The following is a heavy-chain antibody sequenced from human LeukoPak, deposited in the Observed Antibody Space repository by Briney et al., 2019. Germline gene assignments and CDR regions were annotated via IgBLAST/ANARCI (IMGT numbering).Heavy chain of an antibody. V-gene: IGHV3-23*01. Sequence: GGSLRLSCAASGITFSTYAMTWVRQAPGKGLEWVSSIRGSGGGTDYADSVKGRFTISRDNSRDTLFLQMNSLRAEDTALYYCTRDPNGDYVGAFDMWGPGTMVTVSS. CDR3: TRDPNGDYVGAFDM. J-gene: IGHJ3*02. D-gene: IGHD4-17*01. CDR2: IRGSGGGT. CDR1: GITFSTYA.